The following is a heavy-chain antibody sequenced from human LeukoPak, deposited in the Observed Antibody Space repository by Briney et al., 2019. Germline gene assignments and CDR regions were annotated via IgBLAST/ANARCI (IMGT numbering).Heavy chain of an antibody. D-gene: IGHD1-26*01. Sequence: PGGSLRLSCAASGFTFSSYWMSWVRQAPGKGLEWVANIKQDGSEKYYVDSVKGRFTISRDNAKNSLYLQMNSLRAEDTAVYYCARDISLVGAPAFDYWGQGTLVTVSS. CDR1: GFTFSSYW. J-gene: IGHJ4*02. V-gene: IGHV3-7*01. CDR3: ARDISLVGAPAFDY. CDR2: IKQDGSEK.